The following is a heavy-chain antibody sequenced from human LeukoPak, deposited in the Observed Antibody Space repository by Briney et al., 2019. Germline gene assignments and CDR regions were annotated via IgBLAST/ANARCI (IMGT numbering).Heavy chain of an antibody. V-gene: IGHV4-59*01. D-gene: IGHD2-2*01. Sequence: SETLSLTCTVSGGSISSYYWSWIRQPPGKGLEWIGYIYYSGSTNYNPSLKSRVTISVDTSKNQFSLKLSSVTAADTAVYYCASSGIVVVPAAPPPYYYYGMDVWGQGTTVTVSS. CDR2: IYYSGST. J-gene: IGHJ6*02. CDR3: ASSGIVVVPAAPPPYYYYGMDV. CDR1: GGSISSYY.